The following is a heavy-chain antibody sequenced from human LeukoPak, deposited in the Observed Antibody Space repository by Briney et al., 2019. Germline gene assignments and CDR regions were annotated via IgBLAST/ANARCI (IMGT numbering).Heavy chain of an antibody. CDR2: IKSKTDGGTT. Sequence: GGSLRLSCAASGFIFSNYWMGWVRQAPGKGLEWVGRIKSKTDGGTTDYAAPVKGRFTISRDDSKNTLYLQMNSLKTEDTAVYYCTTDLLRYFDWLRFDPWGQGTLVTVSS. D-gene: IGHD3-9*01. J-gene: IGHJ5*02. CDR3: TTDLLRYFDWLRFDP. CDR1: GFIFSNYW. V-gene: IGHV3-15*01.